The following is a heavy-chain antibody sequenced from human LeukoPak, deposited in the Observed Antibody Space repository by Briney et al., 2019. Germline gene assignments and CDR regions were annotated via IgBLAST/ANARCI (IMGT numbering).Heavy chain of an antibody. J-gene: IGHJ3*02. Sequence: PGGSLRLSCAASGFTFSSYSMNWVRQAPGKGLEWVSSISSSSSYIYYADSVKGRFTISRDNAKNSLYLQMNSLRAEDTAVYYCARDHIGSPPVNAFDIWGQGTMVPVSS. CDR2: ISSSSSYI. V-gene: IGHV3-21*01. CDR1: GFTFSSYS. D-gene: IGHD2-21*01. CDR3: ARDHIGSPPVNAFDI.